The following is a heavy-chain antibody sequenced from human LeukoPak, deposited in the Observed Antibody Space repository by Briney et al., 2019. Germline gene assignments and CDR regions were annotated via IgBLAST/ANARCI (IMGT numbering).Heavy chain of an antibody. D-gene: IGHD3-9*01. J-gene: IGHJ4*02. CDR1: GFTYDDYG. V-gene: IGHV3-20*04. CDR2: ISWNGGST. Sequence: PGGSLRLSCAASGFTYDDYGMSWVRQAPGKGLEWVSGISWNGGSTGYADSVKGRFTISRDNAKNSLYLQMNSLRAEDTALYYCARAHDYYDILTGSDYWGQGTLVTVSS. CDR3: ARAHDYYDILTGSDY.